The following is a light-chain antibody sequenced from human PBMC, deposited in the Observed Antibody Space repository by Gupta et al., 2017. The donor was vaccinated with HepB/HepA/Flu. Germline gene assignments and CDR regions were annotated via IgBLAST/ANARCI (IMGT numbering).Light chain of an antibody. Sequence: EIVMTHSPATLSVSPGERVAFSCRASQDVHTNLAWMQQKPVQAPKVLFYGASASATGVPARFIGSGSRTEFTLTITSLQSEDVAVYVCQQYNNWPWTFGQGTKVEI. J-gene: IGKJ1*01. V-gene: IGKV3-15*01. CDR1: QDVHTN. CDR2: GAS. CDR3: QQYNNWPWT.